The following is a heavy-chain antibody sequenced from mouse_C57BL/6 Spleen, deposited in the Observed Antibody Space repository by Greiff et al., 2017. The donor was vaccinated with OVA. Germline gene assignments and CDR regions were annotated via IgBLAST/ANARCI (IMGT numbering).Heavy chain of an antibody. V-gene: IGHV2-2*01. CDR3: ARTPITTVVARYFDV. Sequence: VKLVESGPGLVQPSQSLSITCTVSGFSLTSYGVHWVRQSPGKGLEWLGVIWSGGSTDYNAAFISRLSISKDNSKSQVFFKMNSLQADDTAIYYCARTPITTVVARYFDVWGTGTTVTVSS. D-gene: IGHD1-1*01. CDR2: IWSGGST. J-gene: IGHJ1*03. CDR1: GFSLTSYG.